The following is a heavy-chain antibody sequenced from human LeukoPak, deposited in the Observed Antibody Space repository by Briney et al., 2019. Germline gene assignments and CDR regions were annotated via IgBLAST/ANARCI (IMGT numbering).Heavy chain of an antibody. V-gene: IGHV3-48*03. CDR2: ITADGTDK. CDR1: GFTFASYE. Sequence: GGSLRLSCVASGFTFASYEMNWIRQAPGKGLEWVSYITADGTDKYDADSVKGRFTISRDNAKNSLYLQMNNLRVDDTAIYYCARGVKWELPDYWGQGTLVTVSS. D-gene: IGHD1-26*01. CDR3: ARGVKWELPDY. J-gene: IGHJ4*02.